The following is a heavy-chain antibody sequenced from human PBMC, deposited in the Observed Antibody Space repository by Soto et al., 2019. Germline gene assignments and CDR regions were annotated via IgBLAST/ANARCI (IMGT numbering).Heavy chain of an antibody. CDR2: IDPSDSYT. CDR3: ARRITMVRGVIDYYYYGMDV. V-gene: IGHV5-10-1*03. Sequence: EVQLVQSGAEVKKPGESLRISCKGSGYSFTSYWISWVRQMPGKGLEWMGRIDPSDSYTNYSPSFQGHVTISADKSISTAYLQWSSLKASDTAMYYCARRITMVRGVIDYYYYGMDVWGQGTTVTVSS. CDR1: GYSFTSYW. J-gene: IGHJ6*02. D-gene: IGHD3-10*01.